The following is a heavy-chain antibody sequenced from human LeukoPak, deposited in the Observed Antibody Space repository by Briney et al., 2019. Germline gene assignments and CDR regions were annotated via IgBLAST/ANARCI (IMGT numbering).Heavy chain of an antibody. J-gene: IGHJ4*02. V-gene: IGHV1-69*13. CDR1: GGTFSSYA. CDR3: ASRLYCSNTRCRNFPFAY. CDR2: IIPIFGTA. D-gene: IGHD2-2*01. Sequence: SVKLSCKASGGTFSSYAINWVRQAPGQGLGWMGGIIPIFGTANYAQKFQDRVTITADESTSTAYMELSSLRSEDTAIYYCASRLYCSNTRCRNFPFAYWGQGTLVTVSS.